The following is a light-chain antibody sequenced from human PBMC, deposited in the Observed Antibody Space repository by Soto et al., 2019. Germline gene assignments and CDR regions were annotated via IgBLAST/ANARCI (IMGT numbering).Light chain of an antibody. CDR1: QSVSSY. J-gene: IGKJ2*01. V-gene: IGKV3-11*01. Sequence: EIVLTQSPATLSLSPGERATLSCRASQSVSSYLAWNQQKPGQAPRLLIYDASNRATGIPARFSGSGSGTDFTLTISSLEPEDFAVYYCQQRNNWPRYTFGQGTKLEIK. CDR2: DAS. CDR3: QQRNNWPRYT.